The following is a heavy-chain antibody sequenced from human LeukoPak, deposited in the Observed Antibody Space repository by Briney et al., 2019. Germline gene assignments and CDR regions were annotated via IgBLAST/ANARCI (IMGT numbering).Heavy chain of an antibody. CDR1: GFDFSHYG. Sequence: GGSLRLSCAASGFDFSHYGMSWVRQSPGKGLEWVSTFSGTSTLTYYPDSVKGRFTISRDDSKNVLYLQMNSLRDEDTAVYYCAKGDSYYDLLTCFDFWGPGTLITVSS. J-gene: IGHJ4*02. V-gene: IGHV3-23*01. CDR2: FSGTSTLT. CDR3: AKGDSYYDLLTCFDF. D-gene: IGHD3-9*01.